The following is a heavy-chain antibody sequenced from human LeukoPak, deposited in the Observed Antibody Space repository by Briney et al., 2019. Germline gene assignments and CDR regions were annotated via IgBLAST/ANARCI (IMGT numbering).Heavy chain of an antibody. J-gene: IGHJ5*02. CDR1: GYTFTSYY. V-gene: IGHV1-46*01. CDR3: AREEYDYVWGSYRPNWFDP. Sequence: VASVKVSCKASGYTFTSYYMHWVRQAPGQGLEWMGIINPSGGSTSYAQKFQGRVTMTRDTSTSTVYMELSSLRSEDTAVYYCAREEYDYVWGSYRPNWFDPWGQGTLVTVSS. D-gene: IGHD3-16*02. CDR2: INPSGGST.